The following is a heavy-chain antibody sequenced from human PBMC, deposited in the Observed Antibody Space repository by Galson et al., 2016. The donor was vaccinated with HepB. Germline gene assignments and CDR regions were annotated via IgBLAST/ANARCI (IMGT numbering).Heavy chain of an antibody. D-gene: IGHD1-1*01. J-gene: IGHJ4*02. Sequence: SLRLSCAASGFTLSSYWMHWVRQTPGKGLVWVSRINRDGSSANYADSVKGRFTISRDNAKNTLFLQINSLRAEDTAVYYCARGERRYTDYWGQGTLVTVSS. CDR2: INRDGSSA. CDR3: ARGERRYTDY. V-gene: IGHV3-74*01. CDR1: GFTLSSYW.